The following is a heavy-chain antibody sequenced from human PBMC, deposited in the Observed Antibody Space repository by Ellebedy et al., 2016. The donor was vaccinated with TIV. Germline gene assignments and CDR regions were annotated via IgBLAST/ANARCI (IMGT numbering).Heavy chain of an antibody. CDR1: GSSISRFY. Sequence: SETLSLTFTVSGSSISRFYWSCIRQPPGQGLDWIGSLYYPVTTNYNPSLQSRVTISVDTSKNQFSLQLNSVTAADTAVYYCVRLSGSTWSNWYFDLWGRGTLVTVSS. D-gene: IGHD6-13*01. CDR2: LYYPVTT. CDR3: VRLSGSTWSNWYFDL. V-gene: IGHV4-59*01. J-gene: IGHJ2*01.